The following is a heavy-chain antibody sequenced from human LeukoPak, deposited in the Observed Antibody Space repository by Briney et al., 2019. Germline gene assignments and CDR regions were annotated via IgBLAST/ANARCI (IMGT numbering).Heavy chain of an antibody. Sequence: RGSLRLSCAASGFTFSSYGMHWVRQAPGKGLEWVAFIRYDGSNKYYADSVKGRFTISRDNSKNTLYLQMNSLTAEDTAVYYCAREYCSSTSCLLDFWGQGTLVTVSS. CDR2: IRYDGSNK. D-gene: IGHD2-2*01. CDR1: GFTFSSYG. V-gene: IGHV3-30*02. CDR3: AREYCSSTSCLLDF. J-gene: IGHJ4*02.